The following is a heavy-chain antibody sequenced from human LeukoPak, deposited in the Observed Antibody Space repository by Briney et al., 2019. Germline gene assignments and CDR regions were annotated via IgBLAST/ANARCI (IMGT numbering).Heavy chain of an antibody. CDR1: GGSFSGYY. CDR2: INHSGST. CDR3: ARRWVYDKRAFDA. Sequence: SETLSITCAVYGGSFSGYYWSWIRQPPGNGLEWIGEINHSGSTNYNPSLKSRVTISVDTSKNQFSLKLSSVTAADTAVYYCARRWVYDKRAFDAWGQGTMVTVSS. J-gene: IGHJ3*01. V-gene: IGHV4-34*01. D-gene: IGHD3-16*01.